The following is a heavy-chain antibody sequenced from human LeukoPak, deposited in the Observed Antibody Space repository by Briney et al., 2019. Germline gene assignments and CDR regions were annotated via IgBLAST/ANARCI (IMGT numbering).Heavy chain of an antibody. Sequence: SETLSLTCAVYGGSFSGYYWSWLRQPPGKGLEWIGEINHSGSTNYNPSLKRRVTISVDTSKKQFSLKLSSVTAADTAVYYCATLLFTEYYFDYWGQGTLVTVSS. D-gene: IGHD3-16*01. CDR3: ATLLFTEYYFDY. V-gene: IGHV4-34*01. CDR2: INHSGST. J-gene: IGHJ4*02. CDR1: GGSFSGYY.